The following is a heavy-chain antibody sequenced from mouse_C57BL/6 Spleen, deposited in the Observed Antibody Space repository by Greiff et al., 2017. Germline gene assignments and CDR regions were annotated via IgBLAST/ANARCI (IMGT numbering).Heavy chain of an antibody. CDR2: IHPNSGST. CDR3: AGYDGSPRLDY. D-gene: IGHD2-3*01. V-gene: IGHV1-64*01. Sequence: VQLQQPGAELVKPGASVKLSCKASGYTFTSYWMHWVKQRPGQGLEWIGMIHPNSGSTNYNEKFKSKATLTVDKSSRTAYMQLSSLTSEDSAVYYCAGYDGSPRLDYWGQGTTLTVSS. J-gene: IGHJ2*01. CDR1: GYTFTSYW.